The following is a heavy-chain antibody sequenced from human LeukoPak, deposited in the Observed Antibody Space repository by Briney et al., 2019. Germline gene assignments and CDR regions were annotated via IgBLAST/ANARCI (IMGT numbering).Heavy chain of an antibody. CDR3: ASYYYDSSGFDAFDI. J-gene: IGHJ3*02. D-gene: IGHD3-22*01. V-gene: IGHV1-2*02. CDR2: INPNSGGT. Sequence: GASVKVSCKASGYTFTGYYMHRVRQAPGQGLEWMGWINPNSGGTNYAQKFQGRVTMTRDTSISTAYMELSRLRSDDTAVYYCASYYYDSSGFDAFDIWGQGTMVTVSS. CDR1: GYTFTGYY.